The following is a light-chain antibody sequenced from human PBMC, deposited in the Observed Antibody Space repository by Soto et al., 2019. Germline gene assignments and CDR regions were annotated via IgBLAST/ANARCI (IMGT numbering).Light chain of an antibody. CDR2: EGS. J-gene: IGLJ2*01. CDR3: CSYAGSRVV. V-gene: IGLV2-23*01. Sequence: QSALTQPASVSGSPGQSITISCTGTSSDVGSYNLVSWYQQHPGKAPKLMIYEGSKRPSVVSNRFSGSKSGNTASLTISGLQAEDEADYYCCSYAGSRVVFGGGTKLTVL. CDR1: SSDVGSYNL.